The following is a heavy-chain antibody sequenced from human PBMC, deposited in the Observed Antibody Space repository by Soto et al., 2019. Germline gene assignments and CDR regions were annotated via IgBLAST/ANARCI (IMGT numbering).Heavy chain of an antibody. Sequence: QVQLVQSGAEVKKPGSSVKVSCKASGGTFSSYAISWVRQAPGQGLEWMGGIIPIFGTANYAQKFQGRVTITADKSTSTAYMELSSLRSEDKAVYYCARGSKPYGYKWADYYYYGMDVWGQGTTVTVSS. CDR3: ARGSKPYGYKWADYYYYGMDV. D-gene: IGHD5-12*01. CDR1: GGTFSSYA. V-gene: IGHV1-69*06. CDR2: IIPIFGTA. J-gene: IGHJ6*02.